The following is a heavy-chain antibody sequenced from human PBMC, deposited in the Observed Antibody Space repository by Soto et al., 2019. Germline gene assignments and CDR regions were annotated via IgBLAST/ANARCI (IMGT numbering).Heavy chain of an antibody. V-gene: IGHV4-30-2*01. D-gene: IGHD5-18*01. CDR1: GGSISSGGYS. CDR3: AMPGYRWYFDL. J-gene: IGHJ2*01. CDR2: IYHSGST. Sequence: PSETLSLTCAVSGGSISSGGYSWSWIRQPPGKGLEWIGYIYHSGSTYYNPSLKSRVTISVDKSKNQFSLKLSSVTAADTAVYYCAMPGYRWYFDLWGRGILVTVSS.